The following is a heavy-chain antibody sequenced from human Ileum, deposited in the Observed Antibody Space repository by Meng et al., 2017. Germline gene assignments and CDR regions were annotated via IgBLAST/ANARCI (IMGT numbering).Heavy chain of an antibody. CDR2: INQDGTVK. CDR1: GFTFSNYW. V-gene: IGHV3-7*01. D-gene: IGHD5-12*01. J-gene: IGHJ4*02. Sequence: GESLKISCAASGFTFSNYWMSWVRQAPVKGLEWVANINQDGTVKYHADSVMGRFTISRDNTKNALYLQMNSLSVEDTAVYYCAKVTGAYDVGDYWGQGTLVTVSS. CDR3: AKVTGAYDVGDY.